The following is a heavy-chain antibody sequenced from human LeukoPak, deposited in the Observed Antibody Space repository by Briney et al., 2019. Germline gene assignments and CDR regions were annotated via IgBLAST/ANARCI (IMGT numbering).Heavy chain of an antibody. CDR1: GGSISSYY. D-gene: IGHD2-15*01. V-gene: IGHV4-4*07. CDR3: ARTIYCSGGSCYPSGAFDI. Sequence: SETLSLTCTVSGGSISSYYWSWIRQPAGKGLEWIGRIYTSGSTNYNPSLKSRVTISVDTSKNQFSLKLSSVTAADTAVYYCARTIYCSGGSCYPSGAFDIWGQGTMVTVSS. CDR2: IYTSGST. J-gene: IGHJ3*02.